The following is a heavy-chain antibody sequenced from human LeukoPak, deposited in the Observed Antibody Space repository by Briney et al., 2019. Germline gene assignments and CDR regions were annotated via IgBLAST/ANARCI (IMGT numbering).Heavy chain of an antibody. CDR3: AKEPLYYY. V-gene: IGHV3-23*01. CDR1: RFTFSSYT. J-gene: IGHJ4*02. CDR2: ISGSGDTT. D-gene: IGHD2-21*01. Sequence: PGGSLRLSCAASRFTFSSYTMSWVRQAPGKGLEWVSTISGSGDTTYYADNVKGRFTISRDNSKNTLHLHMNSLRAEDTAVYYCAKEPLYYYWGQGTLVTVSS.